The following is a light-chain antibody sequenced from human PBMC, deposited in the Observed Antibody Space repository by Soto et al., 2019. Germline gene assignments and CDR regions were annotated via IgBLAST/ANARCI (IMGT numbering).Light chain of an antibody. CDR3: QQYGTSPWT. V-gene: IGKV3-20*01. J-gene: IGKJ1*01. CDR2: GAS. CDR1: QSVRTNY. Sequence: ETVLTQSPATVSLSPGETATLSCGASQSVRTNYLAWYQQKPGQAPRLLIYGASNRATGIPDRFSGSGSGTDFSLTISRLEPEDFAVYFCQQYGTSPWTFGQGTKVDIK.